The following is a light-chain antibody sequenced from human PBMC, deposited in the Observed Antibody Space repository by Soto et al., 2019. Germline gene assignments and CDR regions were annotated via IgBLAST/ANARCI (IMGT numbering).Light chain of an antibody. J-gene: IGKJ4*01. CDR2: GAS. CDR3: QQYNNWPPRLT. CDR1: HDIVSN. V-gene: IGKV3-15*01. Sequence: IVMTQSPVTLSVSPGERATLSCRASHDIVSNVAWYQQRPGQAPRLLIYGASTRATDIPARFSGSGSGTEFTLTISGLQAADSAVYYCQQYNNWPPRLTFGGGTKVDIK.